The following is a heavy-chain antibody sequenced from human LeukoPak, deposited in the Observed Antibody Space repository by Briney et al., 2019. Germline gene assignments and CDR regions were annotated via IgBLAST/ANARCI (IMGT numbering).Heavy chain of an antibody. CDR3: ARLYNWNDGDAFDI. V-gene: IGHV4-59*01. J-gene: IGHJ3*02. CDR2: IYYSGST. CDR1: GGSISSYY. Sequence: SETLSLTCTVSGGSISSYYWSWIRQPPGKGLEWIGYIYYSGSTNYNPSLKSRVTISVDTSKNQCSLKLSSVTAADTAVYYCARLYNWNDGDAFDIWGQGTMVTVSS. D-gene: IGHD1-20*01.